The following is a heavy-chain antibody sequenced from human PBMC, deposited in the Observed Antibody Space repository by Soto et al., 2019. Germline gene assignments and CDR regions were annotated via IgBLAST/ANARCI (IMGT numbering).Heavy chain of an antibody. CDR2: IYYSGST. Sequence: PSETLSLTCTVSGGSVSSGSYYWSWIRQPPGKGLEWIGYIYYSGSTNYNPSLTSRVTISVDTSKNQFSLKLSSVTAADTAVYYCARDHRVLRFLEWSHDAFDIWGQGTMVTVSS. CDR3: ARDHRVLRFLEWSHDAFDI. V-gene: IGHV4-61*01. J-gene: IGHJ3*02. D-gene: IGHD3-3*01. CDR1: GGSVSSGSYY.